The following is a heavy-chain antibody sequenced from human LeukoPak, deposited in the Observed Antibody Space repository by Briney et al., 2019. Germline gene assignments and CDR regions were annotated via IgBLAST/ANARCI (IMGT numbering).Heavy chain of an antibody. D-gene: IGHD2-21*02. CDR1: GFTFSNYW. J-gene: IGHJ4*02. CDR2: INNDGSST. V-gene: IGHV3-74*01. CDR3: AKDGGIVVVTAMSY. Sequence: GGSLRLSCAASGFTFSNYWMHWVRQAPGKGLVWVSRINNDGSSTRYADSVKGRFTISRDNAKNTLYLQMNSLRAEDTAVYYCAKDGGIVVVTAMSYWGQGTLVTVSS.